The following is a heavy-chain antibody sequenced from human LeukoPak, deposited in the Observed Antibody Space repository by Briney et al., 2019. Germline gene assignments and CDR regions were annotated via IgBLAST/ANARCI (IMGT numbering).Heavy chain of an antibody. CDR1: GGSIINYY. J-gene: IGHJ3*02. V-gene: IGHV4-4*07. Sequence: PSETLSLTCTVSGGSIINYYWSWVRQPAGKGLEWIGRIFSSGSTDYNPSLKSRVTMSVDTSKNQFSLKLTSMTAADTAVYYCARRKVLPTAVDALDIWGQGTMVTVSS. D-gene: IGHD2-2*01. CDR2: IFSSGST. CDR3: ARRKVLPTAVDALDI.